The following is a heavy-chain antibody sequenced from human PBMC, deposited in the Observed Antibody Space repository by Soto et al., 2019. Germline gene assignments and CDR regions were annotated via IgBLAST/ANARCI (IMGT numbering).Heavy chain of an antibody. CDR1: GGSISSYY. V-gene: IGHV4-59*01. Sequence: TLSLTCTFSGGSISSYYWSLIRQPPGKGLEWIGYIYYSGSNNYNPSLNSRVTISVDTSKNQFSLKLSSVTAADTAVYYCARSYYYDSSGYPYYYSYYGMHXWGQATTVTVS. CDR2: IYYSGSN. CDR3: ARSYYYDSSGYPYYYSYYGMHX. J-gene: IGHJ6*02. D-gene: IGHD3-22*01.